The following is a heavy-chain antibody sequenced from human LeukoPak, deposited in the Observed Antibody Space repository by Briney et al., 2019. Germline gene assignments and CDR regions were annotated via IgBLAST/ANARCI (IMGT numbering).Heavy chain of an antibody. V-gene: IGHV4-59*11. CDR1: GGSISSHY. CDR2: INYSGGT. CDR3: ARGIFGVVRHYYFDY. Sequence: SETLSLTCTVSGGSISSHYWSWIRQPPGKGLEWIGYINYSGGTNYNPSLKSQVTISVDTSKNQFSLKLTSVTAADTAVYYCARGIFGVVRHYYFDYWGQGTLVTVSS. D-gene: IGHD3-3*01. J-gene: IGHJ4*02.